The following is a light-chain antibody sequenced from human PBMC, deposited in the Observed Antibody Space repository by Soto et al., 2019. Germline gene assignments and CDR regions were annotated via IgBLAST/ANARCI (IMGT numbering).Light chain of an antibody. J-gene: IGKJ2*01. V-gene: IGKV1-9*01. Sequence: DIQLTQSPSFLSASVGDRVTITCRASQGIASHLAWYQQTPGKAPKFLIYAGSSLESGVPSRLSGSGFGTEFTLTISRLQPEDFATYYCQQVNTFPHTFGQGTKLEIK. CDR1: QGIASH. CDR3: QQVNTFPHT. CDR2: AGS.